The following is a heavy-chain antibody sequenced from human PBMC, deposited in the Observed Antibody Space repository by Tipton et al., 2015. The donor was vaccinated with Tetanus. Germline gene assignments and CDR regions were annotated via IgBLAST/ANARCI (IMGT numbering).Heavy chain of an antibody. D-gene: IGHD3-16*01. CDR1: GFTFSSYG. Sequence: LSLTCAASGFTFSSYGMHWVRQAPGKGLEWVAVIWYDGSNKYYADSVKGRFTISRDNPKNTLYLQMNSLRAEDTAVYYCARDRVGGAGKNCDYWGQGTLVTVSS. CDR3: ARDRVGGAGKNCDY. CDR2: IWYDGSNK. J-gene: IGHJ4*02. V-gene: IGHV3-33*01.